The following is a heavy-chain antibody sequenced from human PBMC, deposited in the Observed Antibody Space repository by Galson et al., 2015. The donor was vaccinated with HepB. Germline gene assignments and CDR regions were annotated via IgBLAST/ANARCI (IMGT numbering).Heavy chain of an antibody. CDR1: GGSISSYY. CDR3: ARTHSGDYEGGAFDI. V-gene: IGHV4-59*08. J-gene: IGHJ3*02. Sequence: SETLSLTCTVSGGSISSYYWSWIRQPPGKGLEWIGYIYYSGSTNYNPSLKSRVTISVDTSKNQFSLKLSSVTAADTAVYYCARTHSGDYEGGAFDIWGQGTMVTVSS. CDR2: IYYSGST. D-gene: IGHD4-17*01.